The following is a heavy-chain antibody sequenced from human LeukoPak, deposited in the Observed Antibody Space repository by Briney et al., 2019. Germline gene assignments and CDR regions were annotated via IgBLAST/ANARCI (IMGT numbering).Heavy chain of an antibody. D-gene: IGHD6-13*01. Sequence: PGGSLRLSCAASGFTFRNYNMNWVRQAPGKGLEWISYISVSTDTIHYADSVTGRFSISRDNAKNSLYLQMNNLRGEDTALYYCVRDPTYGRTWYGFDRWGQGTLVTVSS. CDR2: ISVSTDTI. V-gene: IGHV3-48*01. J-gene: IGHJ4*02. CDR3: VRDPTYGRTWYGFDR. CDR1: GFTFRNYN.